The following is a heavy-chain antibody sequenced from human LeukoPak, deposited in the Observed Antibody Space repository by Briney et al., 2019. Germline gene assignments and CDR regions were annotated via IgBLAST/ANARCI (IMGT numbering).Heavy chain of an antibody. J-gene: IGHJ4*02. D-gene: IGHD3-22*01. CDR3: AKVQSPEIHDRSGYASYFDY. V-gene: IGHV3-23*01. Sequence: GGSLRLSCAASGFTFSSFAMSWVRQAPGKGLEWVSAISGRDGSTYYADSGKGRFTISRDNSKNTLYLQMNSLRAEDTAVYYCAKVQSPEIHDRSGYASYFDYWGQGTLVTVSS. CDR2: ISGRDGST. CDR1: GFTFSSFA.